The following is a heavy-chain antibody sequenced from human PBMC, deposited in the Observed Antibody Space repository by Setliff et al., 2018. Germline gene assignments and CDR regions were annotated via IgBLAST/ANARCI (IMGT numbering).Heavy chain of an antibody. Sequence: SVKVSCKASGFTFTSSAVQWVRQARGQRLEWIGWIVVGSGNTNYAQKFQERVTITRDMSTSTAFMELSSLRSEDTAMFYCARGPDNYYGTQYFDYWGQGMLVTVSS. CDR3: ARGPDNYYGTQYFDY. J-gene: IGHJ4*02. CDR2: IVVGSGNT. V-gene: IGHV1-58*01. D-gene: IGHD3-10*01. CDR1: GFTFTSSA.